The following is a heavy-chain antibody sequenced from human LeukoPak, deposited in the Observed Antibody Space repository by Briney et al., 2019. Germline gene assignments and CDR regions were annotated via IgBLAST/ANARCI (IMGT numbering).Heavy chain of an antibody. CDR1: GGSISRDY. J-gene: IGHJ4*02. D-gene: IGHD5-18*01. CDR3: ASFGYSETFDY. CDR2: IYYSGST. V-gene: IGHV4-59*01. Sequence: KASETLSLTCTVSGGSISRDYWSWIRQPPGKGLEWIGYIYYSGSTNYNPSLKSRVTISVDTSKNQFSLKLSSVTAADTAVYYCASFGYSETFDYWGQGTLVTVSS.